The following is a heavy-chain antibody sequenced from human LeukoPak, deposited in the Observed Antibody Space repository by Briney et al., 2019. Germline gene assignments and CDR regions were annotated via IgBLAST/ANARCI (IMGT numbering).Heavy chain of an antibody. J-gene: IGHJ4*02. CDR2: IYYSGST. V-gene: IGHV4-39*01. Sequence: SETLSLTCTVSGGSISSSSYYWGWIRQPPGKGLEWIGSIYYSGSTYYNPSLKSRVTISVDTSKNQFSLKLSSVTAADTAVYYCARQTTVTTHLLVDYWGQGTLVTVSS. D-gene: IGHD4-17*01. CDR1: GGSISSSSYY. CDR3: ARQTTVTTHLLVDY.